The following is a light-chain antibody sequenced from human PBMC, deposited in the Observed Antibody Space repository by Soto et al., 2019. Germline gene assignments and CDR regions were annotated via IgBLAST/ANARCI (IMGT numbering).Light chain of an antibody. CDR3: QEYQTYA. Sequence: DIQLTQSPSTLSAYVGDRVNMTCRASQSISDWLAWYQQKPGKAPELLISDASTLATGVPSRFSGSGSGTEFTLTISSPQTDDSATYFCQEYQTYAFGPGTKVDIK. V-gene: IGKV1-5*01. J-gene: IGKJ2*01. CDR2: DAS. CDR1: QSISDW.